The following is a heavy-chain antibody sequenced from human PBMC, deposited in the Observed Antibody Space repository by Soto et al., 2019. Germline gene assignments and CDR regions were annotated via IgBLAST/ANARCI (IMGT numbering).Heavy chain of an antibody. V-gene: IGHV1-3*01. J-gene: IGHJ4*02. CDR2: INAGNGNT. CDR1: GYTFTSYA. D-gene: IGHD5-12*01. Sequence: QVQLVQSGAEVKKPGASVKVSCKASGYTFTSYAIHWVRQAPGHRLEWMGWINAGNGNTKYSQKFQGRVIITRDTSAGTAYMELRSLRSEDTAVYYCATPIVAFYWGQGTLVTVSS. CDR3: ATPIVAFY.